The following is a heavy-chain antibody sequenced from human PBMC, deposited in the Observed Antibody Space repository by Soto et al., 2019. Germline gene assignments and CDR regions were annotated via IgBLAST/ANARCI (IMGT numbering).Heavy chain of an antibody. CDR2: IKQDGSEK. V-gene: IGHV3-7*01. D-gene: IGHD3-10*01. CDR3: ASWTITMVRGVIRYFDY. Sequence: GSLRLSCAASGFTFSSYWMSWVRQAPGKGLEWVANIKQDGSEKYYVDSVKGRFTISRDNAKNSLYLQMNSLRAEDTAVYYCASWTITMVRGVIRYFDYWGQGTLVTVSS. CDR1: GFTFSSYW. J-gene: IGHJ4*02.